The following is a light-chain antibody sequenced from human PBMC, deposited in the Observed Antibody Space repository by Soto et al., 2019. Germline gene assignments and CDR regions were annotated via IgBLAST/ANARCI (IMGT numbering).Light chain of an antibody. CDR3: VQGTRWPIT. CDR1: HSLVHSDGNTY. CDR2: KVS. Sequence: DVVMTQSPLSLPVTLGQPASISCWSSHSLVHSDGNTYLSWLHQRPGQSPRRLIYKVSNRDSGVQDRYSGRRSGTEFRVKISRVEAEDVGVYYCVQGTRWPITCGQGTRLEMK. V-gene: IGKV2-30*02. J-gene: IGKJ5*01.